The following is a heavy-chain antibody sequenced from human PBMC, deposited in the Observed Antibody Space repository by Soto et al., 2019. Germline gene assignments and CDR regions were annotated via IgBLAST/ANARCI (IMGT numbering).Heavy chain of an antibody. Sequence: QVQLVESGGVVVQPGRSLRLSCTTSGFTFSNYGMHWVRQAPGKGQEWVAAIWDDGNQKYYVDSVKGRFTISRDNSENTMFLQMNSLTAEDTAVYYCVRGGKTAGAFDIWGQGTMVTVSS. CDR1: GFTFSNYG. J-gene: IGHJ3*02. CDR3: VRGGKTAGAFDI. D-gene: IGHD3-16*01. V-gene: IGHV3-33*01. CDR2: IWDDGNQK.